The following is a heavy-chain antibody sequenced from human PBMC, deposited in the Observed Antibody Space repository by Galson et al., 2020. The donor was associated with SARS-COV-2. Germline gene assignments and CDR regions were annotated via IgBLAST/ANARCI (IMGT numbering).Heavy chain of an antibody. CDR1: GYTLTESS. D-gene: IGHD3-10*01. CDR2: FDPEDGKT. V-gene: IGHV1-24*01. J-gene: IGHJ4*02. Sequence: ASVKVSCTVSGYTLTESSMHWVRPAPGKGLEWMGGFDPEDGKTIYAQKFQGRVTMTEDTSTDTAYMELSSLRSEDTAVYYCATEILGYGSDLDYWGQGTLVTVSS. CDR3: ATEILGYGSDLDY.